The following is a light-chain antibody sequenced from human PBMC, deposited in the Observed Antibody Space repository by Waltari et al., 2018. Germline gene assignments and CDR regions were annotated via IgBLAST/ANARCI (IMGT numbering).Light chain of an antibody. J-gene: IGKJ4*01. V-gene: IGKV3-11*01. CDR3: QQRANWPPLT. Sequence: EVVLTQSPATLSLSPGERATLSCRASQSVYNFLAWYQQKPGQAPRLLIYEASQRTTGIPARFSGSVSGTDFTLTISNLAPEDVAVYYCQQRANWPPLTFGGGTKVEIK. CDR1: QSVYNF. CDR2: EAS.